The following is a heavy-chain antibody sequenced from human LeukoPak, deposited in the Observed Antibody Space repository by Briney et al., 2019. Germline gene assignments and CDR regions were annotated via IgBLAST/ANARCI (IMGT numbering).Heavy chain of an antibody. D-gene: IGHD6-19*01. CDR2: ISAYNGNT. CDR1: GYTFTSYG. V-gene: IGHV1-18*01. CDR3: ATRGSSGWSYYFDY. Sequence: ASVKVSCKASGYTFTSYGISWVRQAPGQGLEWMGWISAYNGNTNYAQKLQGRVTMATDTSTSTAYMELSSLRSEDTAVYYCATRGSSGWSYYFDYWGQGTLVTVSS. J-gene: IGHJ4*02.